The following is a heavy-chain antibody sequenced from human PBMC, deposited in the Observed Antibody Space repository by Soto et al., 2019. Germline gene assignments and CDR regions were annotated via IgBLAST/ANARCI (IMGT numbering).Heavy chain of an antibody. J-gene: IGHJ5*02. CDR1: GGSISSGGYY. V-gene: IGHV4-31*03. Sequence: QVQLQESGPGLVKPSQTLSLTCIVSGGSISSGGYYWSWIRQHPEKVLEWIGYIYYSGTTYYNPSLESRVTISVDTSKNPFSLKLSSVTAADTAVYYCARTHCSTASCYEVNWFDPWGQGTLVTVSS. CDR3: ARTHCSTASCYEVNWFDP. CDR2: IYYSGTT. D-gene: IGHD2-2*01.